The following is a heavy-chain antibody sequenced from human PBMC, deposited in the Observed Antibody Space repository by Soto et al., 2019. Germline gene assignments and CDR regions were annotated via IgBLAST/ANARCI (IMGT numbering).Heavy chain of an antibody. D-gene: IGHD2-2*01. J-gene: IGHJ6*03. CDR1: GGSFSGYY. Sequence: SETLSLTCAVYGGSFSGYYWSWIRQPPGKGLEWIGEINHSGSTNYNPSLKSRVTISVDTSKNQFSLKLSSVTAADTAVYYCARVYCSSTSCHPNYYYYYMDVWGKGTTVTVSS. CDR3: ARVYCSSTSCHPNYYYYYMDV. CDR2: INHSGST. V-gene: IGHV4-34*01.